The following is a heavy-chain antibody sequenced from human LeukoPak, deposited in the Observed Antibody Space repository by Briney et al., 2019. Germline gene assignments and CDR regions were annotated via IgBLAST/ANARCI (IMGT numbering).Heavy chain of an antibody. CDR1: GYSITNYW. D-gene: IGHD1-26*01. CDR2: IYPADSDI. V-gene: IGHV5-51*01. J-gene: IGHJ4*02. Sequence: GESLKISCKGSGYSITNYWIAWVRQMPGKGLEWMGIIYPADSDIRYSPSFQGQVTISADKSISTAYLQWSSLKASDTAMYYCATRSGPRYFDYWGQGTLVTVSS. CDR3: ATRSGPRYFDY.